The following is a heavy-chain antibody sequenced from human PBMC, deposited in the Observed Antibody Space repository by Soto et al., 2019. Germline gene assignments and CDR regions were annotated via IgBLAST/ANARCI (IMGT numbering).Heavy chain of an antibody. CDR3: ARDVRKSYPFDY. J-gene: IGHJ4*02. V-gene: IGHV1-2*02. CDR2: TNPNSGGT. CDR1: GYTFTGYY. Sequence: ASVKVSCKASGYTFTGYYMHWVRQAPGQGLEWMGWTNPNSGGTNYAQKFQGRVTMTRDTSISTAYMELSRLRSDDTAVYYCARDVRKSYPFDYWGQGTLVTVSS. D-gene: IGHD1-26*01.